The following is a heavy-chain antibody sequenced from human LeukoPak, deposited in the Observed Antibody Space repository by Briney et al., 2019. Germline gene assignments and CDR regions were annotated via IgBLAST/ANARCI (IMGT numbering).Heavy chain of an antibody. V-gene: IGHV4-61*08. J-gene: IGHJ4*02. CDR2: IYYSGST. CDR3: ARGATGSGYLEYYFDY. Sequence: PSETLSLTCAVSGGSISSGGYSWSWIRQPPGKGLEWIGYIYYSGSTNYNPSLKSRVTISVDTSKNQFSLKLSSVTAADTAVYYCARGATGSGYLEYYFDYWGQGTLVTVSS. D-gene: IGHD5-12*01. CDR1: GGSISSGGYS.